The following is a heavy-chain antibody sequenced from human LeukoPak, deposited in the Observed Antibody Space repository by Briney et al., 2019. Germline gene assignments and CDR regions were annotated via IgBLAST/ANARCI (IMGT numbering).Heavy chain of an antibody. CDR3: ARCSRSGYDLSWFDP. CDR2: MSPNSGNT. D-gene: IGHD5-12*01. Sequence: ASVKVSCKASGYTFITYDINWVRQATGQGLEWMGWMSPNSGNTGYAQKFRGRVTMTRNTAMSTAYMELSSLRSEDTAVYYCARCSRSGYDLSWFDPWGQGTLVTVSS. J-gene: IGHJ5*02. V-gene: IGHV1-8*01. CDR1: GYTFITYD.